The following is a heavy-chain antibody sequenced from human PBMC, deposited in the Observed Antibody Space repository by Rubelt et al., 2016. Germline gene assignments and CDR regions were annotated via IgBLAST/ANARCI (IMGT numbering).Heavy chain of an antibody. V-gene: IGHV2-5*02. CDR2: IYWDDYK. CDR1: GFSLSTSGVG. CDR3: ALQRGFSFH. Sequence: QITLKESGPTLVKPTQTLTLTCTFSGFSLSTSGVGVGWIRQPPGKALEWLTFIYWDDYKRYSPALKNRLTITKDTSENQVVLTMTNMDPVDTGTYDCALQRGFSFHWGQGTLVTVSS. J-gene: IGHJ4*02.